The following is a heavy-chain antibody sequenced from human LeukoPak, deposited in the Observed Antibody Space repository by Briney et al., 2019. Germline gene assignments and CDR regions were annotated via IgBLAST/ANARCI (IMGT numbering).Heavy chain of an antibody. D-gene: IGHD6-19*01. CDR3: AKGLAGYSGGYDAFDI. CDR2: IHHSGST. V-gene: IGHV4-59*01. J-gene: IGHJ3*02. Sequence: SETLSLTCTVSGGSISNYYWSWFRQPPGKGLEWMGYIHHSGSTNYNPSLKSRLAMSVDKSKNQFSLKLSSLTAADTAVYYCAKGLAGYSGGYDAFDIWGQGTMVTVSS. CDR1: GGSISNYY.